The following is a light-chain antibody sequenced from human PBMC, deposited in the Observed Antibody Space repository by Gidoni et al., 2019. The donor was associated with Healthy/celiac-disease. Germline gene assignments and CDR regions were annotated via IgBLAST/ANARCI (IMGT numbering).Light chain of an antibody. V-gene: IGKV3-11*01. CDR1: QSVSSY. CDR2: DAS. CDR3: QQHSNWPPFT. Sequence: LFTLSLATLSLSPGERATLSCRASQSVSSYLAWYQQKPGQAPRLLIYDASNRATGIPARFSGSGSGTDFTLTISSLEPEDFAVYYCQQHSNWPPFTFXGXTKVEIK. J-gene: IGKJ4*01.